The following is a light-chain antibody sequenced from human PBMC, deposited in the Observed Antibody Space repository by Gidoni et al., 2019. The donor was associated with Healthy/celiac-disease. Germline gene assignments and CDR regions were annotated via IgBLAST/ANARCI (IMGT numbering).Light chain of an antibody. CDR1: QSVLYSSNNKNY. CDR3: QKYYSNPLT. Sequence: IVMTQSPDALAVSLGARATINSKSSQSVLYSSNNKNYLAWYQQKPRQPPKLLIYWASTRESGVPDRFSGSGCGTDVSITISSLQAEDVVVYYCQKYYSNPLTFGGGTKVEIK. V-gene: IGKV4-1*01. CDR2: WAS. J-gene: IGKJ4*01.